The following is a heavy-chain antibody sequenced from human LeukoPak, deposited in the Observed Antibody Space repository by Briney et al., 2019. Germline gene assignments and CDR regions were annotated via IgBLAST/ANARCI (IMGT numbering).Heavy chain of an antibody. CDR2: LSDSGTT. CDR1: GGSISSPH. D-gene: IGHD2-21*01. CDR3: ATHIVTTYVRAPDAFDI. Sequence: SVTPSLTCTVSGGSISSPHWSWIRQPPGKGLEWIGYLSDSGTTNYNPSLERRASISLDTSKNQFSLRLRSVTAADTAIYYCATHIVTTYVRAPDAFDIWGQGTMVTVSS. J-gene: IGHJ3*02. V-gene: IGHV4-59*11.